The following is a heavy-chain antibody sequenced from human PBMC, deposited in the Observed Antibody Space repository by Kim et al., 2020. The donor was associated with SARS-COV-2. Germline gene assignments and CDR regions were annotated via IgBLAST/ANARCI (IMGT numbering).Heavy chain of an antibody. CDR3: ARDYYGSGSYSD. V-gene: IGHV3-30*01. J-gene: IGHJ4*02. Sequence: DADSMKDQFTISRDNSKNTLYLQMNSLRAEDTAVYYCARDYYGSGSYSDWGQGTLVTVSS. D-gene: IGHD3-10*01.